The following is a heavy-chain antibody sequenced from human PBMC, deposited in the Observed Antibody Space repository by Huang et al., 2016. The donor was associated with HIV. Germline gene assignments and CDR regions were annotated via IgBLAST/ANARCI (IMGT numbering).Heavy chain of an antibody. D-gene: IGHD3-10*01. J-gene: IGHJ6*02. CDR2: INHSGTA. Sequence: QVQLQQWGAGVLKPSETLALTCAVYGGSFNNYLWSWVRQLPGRRLEWIGEINHSGTANYTPSLKTRVTMSVDPSKKQFSLRLASVTAADTAVYYCARVPTPSYYDPWNISPAHEDVYYYNMDVWGQGTTVIVSS. V-gene: IGHV4-34*02. CDR1: GGSFNNYL. CDR3: ARVPTPSYYDPWNISPAHEDVYYYNMDV.